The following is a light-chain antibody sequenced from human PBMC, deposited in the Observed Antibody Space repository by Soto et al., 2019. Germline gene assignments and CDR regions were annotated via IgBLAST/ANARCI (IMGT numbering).Light chain of an antibody. CDR1: QDISNY. J-gene: IGKJ3*01. CDR2: GAS. Sequence: DIQLTQSPSFLSASVGDRVTITCRTSQDISNYLAWYQQKPEKAPRLLISGASTLRSGVPSTFSGSGSGTEFTLTITSLQPEDFATYYCQRLNTYPFTFGPGTTVDLK. CDR3: QRLNTYPFT. V-gene: IGKV1-9*01.